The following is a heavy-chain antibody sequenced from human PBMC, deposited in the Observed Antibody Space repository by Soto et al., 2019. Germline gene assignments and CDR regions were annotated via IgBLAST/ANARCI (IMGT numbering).Heavy chain of an antibody. Sequence: QVQLVQSGAEVKKPGSSVKVACKASGGIFSNYVLNWVRQAPVQGLEWMGGIIPNFGPGNYAQKFQGSVKSTADESTTTASMTLRGLRSADAAVYYCARRYYNSSGYFDYWGQGTLVTVSS. CDR1: GGIFSNYV. CDR3: ARRYYNSSGYFDY. V-gene: IGHV1-69*01. D-gene: IGHD3-22*01. J-gene: IGHJ4*02. CDR2: IIPNFGPG.